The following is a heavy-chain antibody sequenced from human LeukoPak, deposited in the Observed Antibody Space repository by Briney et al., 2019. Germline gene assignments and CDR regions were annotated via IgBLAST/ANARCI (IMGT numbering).Heavy chain of an antibody. CDR1: GFTFSSYA. V-gene: IGHV3-30-3*01. J-gene: IGHJ4*02. CDR2: ISYDGSNK. D-gene: IGHD4-17*01. Sequence: PGRSLRLSCAASGFTFSSYAMHWVRQAPGKGLEWVAVISYDGSNKYYADSVKGRFTISRDNSKNTLYLQMNSLRAEDTAVYYCARDHPTVTTIDYWGQGTLVTVSS. CDR3: ARDHPTVTTIDY.